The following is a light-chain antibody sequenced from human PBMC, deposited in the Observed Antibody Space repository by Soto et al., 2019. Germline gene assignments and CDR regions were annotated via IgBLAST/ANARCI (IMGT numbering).Light chain of an antibody. J-gene: IGLJ3*02. CDR2: EVN. Sequence: QSALTQPPSVSGSPGQSITISCTGTSSDVGSCNCVSWYQQHPGKAPTLMIYEVNKRPSGISNRFSGSKSGNTASLTISGLQAEDEADYYCCSSVGSPNWVFGGGTKLTVL. V-gene: IGLV2-23*02. CDR1: SSDVGSCNC. CDR3: CSSVGSPNWV.